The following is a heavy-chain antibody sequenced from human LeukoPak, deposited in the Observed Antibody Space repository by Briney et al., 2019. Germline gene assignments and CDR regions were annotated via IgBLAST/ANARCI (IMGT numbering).Heavy chain of an antibody. J-gene: IGHJ4*02. V-gene: IGHV3-21*01. CDR3: ARVSVGATTY. Sequence: PGGSLGLSCAASGFTFSSYSMNWVRQAPGKGLEWVSSISSSSSYIYYADSVKGRFTISRDNAKNSLYLQMNSLRAEDTAVYYCARVSVGATTYWGQGTLVTVSS. CDR2: ISSSSSYI. D-gene: IGHD1-26*01. CDR1: GFTFSSYS.